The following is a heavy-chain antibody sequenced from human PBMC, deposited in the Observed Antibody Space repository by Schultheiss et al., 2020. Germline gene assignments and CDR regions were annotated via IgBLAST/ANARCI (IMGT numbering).Heavy chain of an antibody. CDR3: ARVHGDYVPLDY. Sequence: GGSLRLSCAASGFTFSSYGMSWVRQAPGKGLEWVSTISGNGDNTFYADSVKGRFTISRDNSKNMLYLQMNSLRAEDTAVYYCARVHGDYVPLDYWGQGTLVTVSS. CDR1: GFTFSSYG. V-gene: IGHV3-23*01. D-gene: IGHD4-17*01. J-gene: IGHJ4*02. CDR2: ISGNGDNT.